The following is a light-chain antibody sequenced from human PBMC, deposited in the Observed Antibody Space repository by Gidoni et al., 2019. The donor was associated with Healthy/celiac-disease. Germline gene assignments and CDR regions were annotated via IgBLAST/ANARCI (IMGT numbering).Light chain of an antibody. CDR3: QQSYSTPYS. CDR2: AAS. CDR1: QSISSY. J-gene: IGKJ2*03. V-gene: IGKV1-39*01. Sequence: DIQMTQSPSSLSASVGDRVTITCRASQSISSYVNWYQQKPVKAPKLLIYAASSLQSGVPSRFSGSGSGTDFTLTISSLQPEDFATYYCQQSYSTPYSFGQGTKLEIK.